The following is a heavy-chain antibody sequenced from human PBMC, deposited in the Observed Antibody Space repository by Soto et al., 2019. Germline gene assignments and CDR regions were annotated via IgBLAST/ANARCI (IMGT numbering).Heavy chain of an antibody. D-gene: IGHD3-9*01. CDR1: GGSISSSKW. CDR3: VRSTGDKANWLDP. Sequence: SETLSLTCAVSGGSISSSKWWSWVCQTPVKGLEWIGEIHHSGSTNHNPSLQSRVTISLDKAKNQFSLKVSSVTAADTALYYSVRSTGDKANWLDPWGQGALVTVSS. J-gene: IGHJ5*02. CDR2: IHHSGST. V-gene: IGHV4-4*02.